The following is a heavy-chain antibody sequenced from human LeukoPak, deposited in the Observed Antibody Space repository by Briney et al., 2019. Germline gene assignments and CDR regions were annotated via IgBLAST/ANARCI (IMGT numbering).Heavy chain of an antibody. D-gene: IGHD5-12*01. CDR2: ISDDGSNK. V-gene: IGHV3-30*04. J-gene: IGHJ4*02. CDR1: GLTFITYA. CDR3: ASSRGYSDYDSDY. Sequence: PGGSLRLSCAASGLTFITYAMHWVRQAPGKGLEWVAVISDDGSNKYYADSVKGRFTISRDNSKNTLYLQMNSLRPEDAAVYFCASSRGYSDYDSDYWGQGTLVTVSS.